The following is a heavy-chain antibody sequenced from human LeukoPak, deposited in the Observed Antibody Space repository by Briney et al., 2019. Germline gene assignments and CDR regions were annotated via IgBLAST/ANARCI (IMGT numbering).Heavy chain of an antibody. J-gene: IGHJ3*02. Sequence: ASVKVSCKVSGYTLTDLSMRWVRQTPGSGPEWMGGFDPEAGETVYAQKFQGRVTMTDDTSTDTAYMELSSLRSEDTAVYYCAADSRRSSGWFLPDRFDIWGQGTKVTVSS. V-gene: IGHV1-24*01. CDR2: FDPEAGET. CDR1: GYTLTDLS. CDR3: AADSRRSSGWFLPDRFDI. D-gene: IGHD6-19*01.